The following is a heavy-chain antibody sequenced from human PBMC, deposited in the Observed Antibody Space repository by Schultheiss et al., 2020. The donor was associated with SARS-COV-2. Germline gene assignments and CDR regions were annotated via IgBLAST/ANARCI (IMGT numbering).Heavy chain of an antibody. V-gene: IGHV3-23*01. D-gene: IGHD3-16*01. CDR3: ARVSLRVIDY. Sequence: GGSLRLSCAASGFTVSSNYMSWVRQAPGKGLEWVSAISGSGGSTYYADSVKGRFTISRDNAKNTLYLQMNSLRAEDTAVYYCARVSLRVIDYWGQGTLVTVSS. CDR2: ISGSGGST. CDR1: GFTVSSNY. J-gene: IGHJ4*02.